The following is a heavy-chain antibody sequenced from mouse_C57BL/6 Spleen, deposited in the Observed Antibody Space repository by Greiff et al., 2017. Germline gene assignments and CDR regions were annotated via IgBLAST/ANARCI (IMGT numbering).Heavy chain of an antibody. Sequence: QVQLKESGAELVKPGASVKISCKASGYAFSSYWMNCVKQRPGKGLEWIGQIYPGDGDTNYNGKFKGKATLTADKSSSTAYMQLSSLTSEDSAVYFCARRGYGRMVDYWGQGTSVTVSS. CDR3: ARRGYGRMVDY. CDR2: IYPGDGDT. V-gene: IGHV1-80*01. J-gene: IGHJ4*01. CDR1: GYAFSSYW. D-gene: IGHD1-1*01.